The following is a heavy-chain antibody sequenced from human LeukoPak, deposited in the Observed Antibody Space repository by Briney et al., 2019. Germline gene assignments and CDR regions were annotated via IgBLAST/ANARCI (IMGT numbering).Heavy chain of an antibody. CDR2: IYPRDGST. V-gene: IGHV1-46*01. Sequence: PRASVKVSCKASGYTFTNNYIHWVRQAPGQGLEWMGMIYPRDGSTSYAQKFQGRVTVTRDTSTSTVHMELSGLRSEDTAVYYCARDQEGFDYWGQGTLVTVSS. CDR3: ARDQEGFDY. CDR1: GYTFTNNY. J-gene: IGHJ4*02.